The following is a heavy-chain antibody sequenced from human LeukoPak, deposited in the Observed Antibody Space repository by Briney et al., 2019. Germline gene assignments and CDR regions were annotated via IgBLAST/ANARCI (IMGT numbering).Heavy chain of an antibody. CDR3: ARRSDYYYDSSGVGTYYFDY. CDR1: GYTFTGYY. CDR2: INPNSGGT. Sequence: ASVKVSCKASGYTFTGYYMHWVRQAPGQGLEWMGWINPNSGGTNYAQKFQGRVTMTRDASISTAYMELSRLRSDDTAVYYCARRSDYYYDSSGVGTYYFDYXGQGTLVTVS. J-gene: IGHJ4*02. D-gene: IGHD3-22*01. V-gene: IGHV1-2*02.